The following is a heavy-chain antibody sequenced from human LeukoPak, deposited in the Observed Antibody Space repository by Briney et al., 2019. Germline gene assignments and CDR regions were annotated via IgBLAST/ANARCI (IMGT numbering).Heavy chain of an antibody. J-gene: IGHJ4*02. V-gene: IGHV3-23*01. Sequence: GGSLRLSCAASGFTFSSYAMSWVRQAPGKGLEWVSAISGSGGSTYYADSVKGRFTISRDNSKNTLYLQMNSLRAEDTAVYYCAKDLRVAMVRGVIITPPFDYWGQGTLVTVSS. D-gene: IGHD3-10*01. CDR2: ISGSGGST. CDR1: GFTFSSYA. CDR3: AKDLRVAMVRGVIITPPFDY.